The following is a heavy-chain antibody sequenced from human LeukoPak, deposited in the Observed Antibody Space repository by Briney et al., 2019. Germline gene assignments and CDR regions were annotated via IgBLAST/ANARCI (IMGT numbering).Heavy chain of an antibody. CDR2: ITGSGDST. CDR3: AKDRSATPPQYKFSP. Sequence: GGSLRLSCAASGFAFSGYAMNWVRQAPGKGLEWVAAITGSGDSTYYADSVKGRFTISRDNSKNTLTLQMNSLSAEDTAMYYCAKDRSATPPQYKFSPWGQGILVTVSS. V-gene: IGHV3-23*01. D-gene: IGHD2-15*01. J-gene: IGHJ5*02. CDR1: GFAFSGYA.